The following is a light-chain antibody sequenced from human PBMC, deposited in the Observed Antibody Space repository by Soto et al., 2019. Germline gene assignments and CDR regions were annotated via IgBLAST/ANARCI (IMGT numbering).Light chain of an antibody. J-gene: IGKJ2*01. CDR1: QSISTW. V-gene: IGKV1-5*03. CDR2: KAS. Sequence: DIQMTQSPSTLSASVGDRVAITCRASQSISTWLAWYQQKSGKATKLLIYKASTLESGVPSRFSGSGSGTEFTLTISSLQPDDFATYYCQQYNSFSRTFGQGTKLEIK. CDR3: QQYNSFSRT.